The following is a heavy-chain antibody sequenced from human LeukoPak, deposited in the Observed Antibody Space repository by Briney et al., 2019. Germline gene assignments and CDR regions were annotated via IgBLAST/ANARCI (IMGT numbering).Heavy chain of an antibody. J-gene: IGHJ4*02. D-gene: IGHD3-9*01. Sequence: SGGSLRLSCAASGFTFSSYSMNWVRQAPGKGLEWVSSISSSSSYIYYADSVKGRFTISRDNAKNSLYLQMNSLRAEDTAVYYCARGLLRYFDWLFGYWGQGTLVTVSS. V-gene: IGHV3-21*01. CDR1: GFTFSSYS. CDR2: ISSSSSYI. CDR3: ARGLLRYFDWLFGY.